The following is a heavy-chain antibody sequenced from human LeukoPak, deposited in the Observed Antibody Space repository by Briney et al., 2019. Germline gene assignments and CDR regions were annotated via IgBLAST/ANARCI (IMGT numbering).Heavy chain of an antibody. D-gene: IGHD1-26*01. CDR2: IYSGGSA. V-gene: IGHV3-66*02. CDR3: ARDLSLVKRVVGSDI. J-gene: IGHJ3*02. CDR1: GFTVSSNY. Sequence: PGGSLRLSCAASGFTVSSNYMSWVRQAPGKGLEWVSVIYSGGSAYYADSVKGRFTISRDNSKNTLYLQMNSLRAEDTAVYYCARDLSLVKRVVGSDIWGQGTVVTVSS.